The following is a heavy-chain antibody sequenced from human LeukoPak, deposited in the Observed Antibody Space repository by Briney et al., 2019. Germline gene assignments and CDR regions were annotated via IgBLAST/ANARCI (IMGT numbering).Heavy chain of an antibody. CDR1: GFTFNNAW. CDR2: IKSKTDGGTT. Sequence: PGGSLRLSCAASGFTFNNAWMSWVRQAPGKGLEWVGRIKSKTDGGTTDYAAPVKGRFTISRDDSKNTLYLRMNSLKIEDTAVYYCTTDQYSGTMTFDFWGQGALVTVSS. CDR3: TTDQYSGTMTFDF. V-gene: IGHV3-15*01. D-gene: IGHD2-2*01. J-gene: IGHJ4*02.